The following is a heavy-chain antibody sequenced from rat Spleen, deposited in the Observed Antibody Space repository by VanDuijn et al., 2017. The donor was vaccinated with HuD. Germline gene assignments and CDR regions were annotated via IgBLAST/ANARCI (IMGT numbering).Heavy chain of an antibody. J-gene: IGHJ2*01. CDR3: ALIFIRTTDYFDY. D-gene: IGHD1-10*01. V-gene: IGHV2-47*01. CDR2: IWSNGAT. Sequence: QVQLKESGPGLVQPSQTLSLTCTVSGFSLNTYTVSWIRQPPGKGLEWMGVIWSNGATDYNSAIKSRLIISRDTSKSQVFLNMNSLQTEDTAMYFCALIFIRTTDYFDYWGQGVMVTVAS. CDR1: GFSLNTYT.